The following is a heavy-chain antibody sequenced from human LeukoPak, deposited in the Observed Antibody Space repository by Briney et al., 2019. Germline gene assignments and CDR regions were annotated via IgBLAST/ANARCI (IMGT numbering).Heavy chain of an antibody. CDR2: IYHSGST. CDR1: GGSIGSGGYS. D-gene: IGHD6-13*01. Sequence: SQTLSLTCAVSGGSIGSGGYSWSWIRQPPGKGLEWIGYIYHSGSTYYNPSPKSRVTISVDRSKNQFSLKLSSVTAADTAVYYCARVRYRYSSSWYLTQNWFDPWGQGTLVTVSS. J-gene: IGHJ5*02. V-gene: IGHV4-30-2*01. CDR3: ARVRYRYSSSWYLTQNWFDP.